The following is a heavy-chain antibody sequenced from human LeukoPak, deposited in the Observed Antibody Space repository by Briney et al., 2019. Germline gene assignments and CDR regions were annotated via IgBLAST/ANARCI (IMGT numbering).Heavy chain of an antibody. Sequence: SETLSLTCTVSGGSISSYYWSWIRQPPGKGLGWIGSIYYSGSTYYNPSLKSRVTISVDTSKNQFSLKLSSVTAADTAVYYCATGSYYYYYMDVWGKGTTVTISS. CDR2: IYYSGST. D-gene: IGHD7-27*01. CDR3: ATGSYYYYYMDV. CDR1: GGSISSYY. V-gene: IGHV4-59*05. J-gene: IGHJ6*03.